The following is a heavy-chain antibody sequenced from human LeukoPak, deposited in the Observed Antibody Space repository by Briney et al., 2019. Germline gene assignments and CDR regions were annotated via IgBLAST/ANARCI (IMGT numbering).Heavy chain of an antibody. CDR2: IRYDGSNK. J-gene: IGHJ4*02. V-gene: IGHV3-30*02. CDR1: GFTFSSYG. CDR3: AKDDGSNWYYFDY. D-gene: IGHD6-13*01. Sequence: GGSLRLSCAASGFTFSSYGMHWVRQAPGKGLEWVAFIRYDGSNKYYADSVKGRFTISRDNSKNTLYLQMSSLRAEDTAVYYCAKDDGSNWYYFDYWGQGTVVTVSS.